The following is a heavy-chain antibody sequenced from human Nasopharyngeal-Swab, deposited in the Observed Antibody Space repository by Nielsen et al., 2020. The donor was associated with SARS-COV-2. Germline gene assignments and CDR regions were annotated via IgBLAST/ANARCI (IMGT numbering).Heavy chain of an antibody. V-gene: IGHV3-23*03. D-gene: IGHD5-24*01. CDR3: AKLFRGAPIDY. J-gene: IGHJ4*02. Sequence: VRQAPGKGLEWISYISPGPGSTYYTDSVRGRFTISRDNSKRTLYLQMNSLRVEDTAIYYCAKLFRGAPIDYWGQGTLVTVLL. CDR2: ISPGPGST.